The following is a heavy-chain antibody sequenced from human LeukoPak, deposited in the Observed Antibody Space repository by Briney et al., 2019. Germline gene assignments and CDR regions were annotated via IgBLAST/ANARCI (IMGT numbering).Heavy chain of an antibody. D-gene: IGHD2-21*02. Sequence: ASVKVSCKASGYIFTGYYMHWVRQAPGQGLEWMGWINPNSGGTNYAQKFQGRVTMTRDTSISTAYMELSRLRSDDTAVYYCARGPCGGDCHYYYYMDVWGKGTTVTVSS. CDR3: ARGPCGGDCHYYYYMDV. J-gene: IGHJ6*03. CDR1: GYIFTGYY. CDR2: INPNSGGT. V-gene: IGHV1-2*02.